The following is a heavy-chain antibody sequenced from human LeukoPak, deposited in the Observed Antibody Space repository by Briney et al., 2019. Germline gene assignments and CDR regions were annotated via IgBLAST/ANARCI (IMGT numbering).Heavy chain of an antibody. CDR2: MNPNSGNT. CDR1: GYTFSGYG. CDR3: ARVHSSGQD. V-gene: IGHV1-8*01. J-gene: IGHJ4*02. Sequence: GASVKVSCKASGYTFSGYGIHWVRQATGQGLEWMGWMNPNSGNTAYAQNFRGRVTMTRDTSITTAYMELNSLRSEDTAVYYCARVHSSGQDWGQGTLVTVSS. D-gene: IGHD3-22*01.